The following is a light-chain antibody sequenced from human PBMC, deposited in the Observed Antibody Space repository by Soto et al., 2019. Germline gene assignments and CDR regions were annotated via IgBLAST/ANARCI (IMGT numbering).Light chain of an antibody. J-gene: IGKJ2*01. V-gene: IGKV2-30*01. Sequence: DVVMTQSPLSLPVTLGQPASISGRSSHSLVYSDGIAYLNWFQQRPGQSPRRLIYKVSYRDSGVPDRFSGSGSGTDFTLRISRVEAEDVGVYYCMQGTHWPPYTFGQGTKLEIK. CDR2: KVS. CDR3: MQGTHWPPYT. CDR1: HSLVYSDGIAY.